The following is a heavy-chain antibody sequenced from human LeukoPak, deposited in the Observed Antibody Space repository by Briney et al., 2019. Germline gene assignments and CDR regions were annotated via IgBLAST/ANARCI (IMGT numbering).Heavy chain of an antibody. D-gene: IGHD3-3*01. Sequence: SETLSLTCTVSGGSISSYYWSWIRQPPGKGLEWIGYIYYSGSTNYNPSLKSRVTISVDTSKNQFSLKLSSVTAADTAVYYCARDLYYDFWSGHPRGSYGMDVWGQGTTVTVSS. CDR2: IYYSGST. CDR1: GGSISSYY. V-gene: IGHV4-59*01. CDR3: ARDLYYDFWSGHPRGSYGMDV. J-gene: IGHJ6*02.